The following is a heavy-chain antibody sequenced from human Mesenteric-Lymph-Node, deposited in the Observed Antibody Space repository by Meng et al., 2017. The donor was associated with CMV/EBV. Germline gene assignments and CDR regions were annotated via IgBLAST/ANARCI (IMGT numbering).Heavy chain of an antibody. V-gene: IGHV3-7*01. J-gene: IGHJ4*02. Sequence: GGSLRLSCAASGSIFGGYWMIWIRQAPGEGLEWVAKINPDGRRKVYGDSVEGRFTISRDNDKNSVYLQMNSLRVEDTAIYYCARDSKWSFEYWGQGTLVTVSS. CDR1: GSIFGGYW. CDR2: INPDGRRK. CDR3: ARDSKWSFEY. D-gene: IGHD2-15*01.